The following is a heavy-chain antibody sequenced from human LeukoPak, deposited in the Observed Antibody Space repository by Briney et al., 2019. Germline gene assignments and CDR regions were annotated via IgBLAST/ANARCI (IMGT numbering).Heavy chain of an antibody. CDR2: ISSSGSTI. D-gene: IGHD3-16*02. CDR3: AKEQKIMLTFGGVIAPLGY. J-gene: IGHJ4*02. CDR1: GFTFSDYY. V-gene: IGHV3-11*01. Sequence: PGGSLRLSCAASGFTFSDYYMSWIRQAPGKGLEWVSYISSSGSTIYYADSVKGRFTISRDKAKNSLYLQMNSLRAEATAVYYCAKEQKIMLTFGGVIAPLGYWGQGSLVSVSS.